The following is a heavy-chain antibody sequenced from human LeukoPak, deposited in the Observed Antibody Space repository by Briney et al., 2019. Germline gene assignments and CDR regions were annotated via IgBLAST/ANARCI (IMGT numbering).Heavy chain of an antibody. V-gene: IGHV3-48*01. Sequence: GGSLRLSRAASGFTFSSYGMNWVRQAPGKGLEWVSYISGSGSTIYYADSVKGRFTMSRDNAKNSLYLQMNSLRVEDTAFYYCATNKDGAAWGQGTLGTVSS. CDR2: ISGSGSTI. D-gene: IGHD5-24*01. CDR1: GFTFSSYG. CDR3: ATNKDGAA. J-gene: IGHJ5*02.